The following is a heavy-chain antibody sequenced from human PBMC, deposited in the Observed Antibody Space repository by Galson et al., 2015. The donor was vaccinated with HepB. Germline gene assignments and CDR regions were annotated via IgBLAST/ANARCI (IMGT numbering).Heavy chain of an antibody. Sequence: SLRLSCAASGFTFSRYAMSWVRQAPGKGPEWVSAISGSGGSTNHADSVKGRFTISRDNSKNTLYLQMNSLRAEDTAVYYCAKRAGETYGPFDYWGQGTLVTVSS. CDR2: ISGSGGST. D-gene: IGHD3-10*01. V-gene: IGHV3-23*01. CDR1: GFTFSRYA. CDR3: AKRAGETYGPFDY. J-gene: IGHJ4*02.